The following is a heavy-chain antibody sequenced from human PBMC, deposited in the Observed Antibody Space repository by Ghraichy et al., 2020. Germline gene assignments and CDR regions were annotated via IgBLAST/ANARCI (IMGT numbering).Heavy chain of an antibody. CDR2: IYYSGST. CDR1: GGSISSYY. J-gene: IGHJ4*02. D-gene: IGHD3-22*01. V-gene: IGHV4-59*01. CDR3: VRDTGGYYYDSSGYYRIGAGFFDY. Sequence: SETLSLTCTVSGGSISSYYWSWIRQPPGKGLEWIGYIYYSGSTNYNPSLKSRVTISVDTSKNQFSLKLSSVTAADTAVYYCVRDTGGYYYDSSGYYRIGAGFFDYWGQGTLVTVSS.